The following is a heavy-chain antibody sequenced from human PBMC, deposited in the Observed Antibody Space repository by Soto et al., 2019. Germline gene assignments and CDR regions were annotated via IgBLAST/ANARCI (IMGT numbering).Heavy chain of an antibody. J-gene: IGHJ3*02. D-gene: IGHD1-26*01. CDR1: GFTFSSYA. CDR2: ISYDGSNK. Sequence: QVQLVESGGGVVQPGRSLRLSCAASGFTFSSYAMHWVRQAPGKGLEWVAVISYDGSNKYYADSVKGRFTISRDNSKNTLYLQMNSLRAEDTAVYYCARSSGSYSWGAFDIWGQGTMVTVSS. CDR3: ARSSGSYSWGAFDI. V-gene: IGHV3-30-3*01.